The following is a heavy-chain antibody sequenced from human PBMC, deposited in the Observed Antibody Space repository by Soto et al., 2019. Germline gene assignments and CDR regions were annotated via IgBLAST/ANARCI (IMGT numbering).Heavy chain of an antibody. CDR3: TTENYDFWSGYYIDLVAFDI. J-gene: IGHJ3*02. V-gene: IGHV3-15*01. Sequence: GGSLRLSCAASGFTFSNAWMSWVRQAPGKGLEWVGRIKSKTDGGTTDYAAPVKGRFTISRDDSKNTLYLQMNSLKTEDTAVYYCTTENYDFWSGYYIDLVAFDIWGQGTMVTVSS. CDR1: GFTFSNAW. D-gene: IGHD3-3*01. CDR2: IKSKTDGGTT.